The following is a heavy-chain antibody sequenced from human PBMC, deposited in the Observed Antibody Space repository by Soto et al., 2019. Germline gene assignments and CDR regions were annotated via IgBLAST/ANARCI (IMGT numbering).Heavy chain of an antibody. V-gene: IGHV3-74*01. CDR3: ARVSTLGPYYYYYGMDV. J-gene: IGHJ6*02. CDR2: INSDGSST. Sequence: PGGSLRLSCAASGVTISSYWMHWVRQAPGKGLVWVSRINSDGSSTSYADSVKGRFTISRDNAKNTLYLQMNSLRAEDTAVYYCARVSTLGPYYYYYGMDVWGQGTTVTVSS. CDR1: GVTISSYW. D-gene: IGHD7-27*01.